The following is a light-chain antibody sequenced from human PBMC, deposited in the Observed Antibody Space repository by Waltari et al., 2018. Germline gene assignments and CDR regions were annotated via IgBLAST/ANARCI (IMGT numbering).Light chain of an antibody. Sequence: QSALTQPASVSGSPGQSITISCSGTRSDVGSQNLVAWYQQYPGKVPKLLIYEVNKRPSGVSGRFSGSTSGKVASLTISGLQAEDEADYYCCSYVGTVIFGGGTKVTV. J-gene: IGLJ2*01. CDR3: CSYVGTVI. CDR1: RSDVGSQNL. CDR2: EVN. V-gene: IGLV2-23*02.